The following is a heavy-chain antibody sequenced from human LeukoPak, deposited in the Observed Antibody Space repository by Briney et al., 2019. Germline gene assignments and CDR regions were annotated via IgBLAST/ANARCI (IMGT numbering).Heavy chain of an antibody. D-gene: IGHD1-26*01. V-gene: IGHV7-4-1*02. CDR1: GYTFTSYA. CDR2: INTNTGNP. CDR3: ARIPVGATVSAYYYFDY. J-gene: IGHJ4*02. Sequence: ASVKVSCKASGYTFTSYAMNWVRQAPGQGLEWMGWINTNTGNPTYAQGFTGRFVFSLDTSVSTAYLQISSLKAEDTAVYYCARIPVGATVSAYYYFDYWGQGTLVTASS.